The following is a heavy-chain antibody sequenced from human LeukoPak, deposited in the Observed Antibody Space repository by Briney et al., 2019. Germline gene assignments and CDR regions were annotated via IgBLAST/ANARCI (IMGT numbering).Heavy chain of an antibody. CDR2: IYYSGST. D-gene: IGHD3-9*01. J-gene: IGHJ5*02. Sequence: SETLSLTCTVSGGSISSSSYYWGWIRQPPGKGLEWIGSIYYSGSTYYNPSLKSRVTISVDTSKNQFSLKLSSVTAADTAVYYCARHAGGAYYDILTGYPQRPFDPWGQGTLVTVSS. CDR1: GGSISSSSYY. CDR3: ARHAGGAYYDILTGYPQRPFDP. V-gene: IGHV4-39*01.